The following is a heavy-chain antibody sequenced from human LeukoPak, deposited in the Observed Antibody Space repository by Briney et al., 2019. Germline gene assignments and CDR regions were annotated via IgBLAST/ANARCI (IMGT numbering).Heavy chain of an antibody. CDR1: GFTFDDYA. J-gene: IGHJ4*02. CDR2: ISWNSGSI. Sequence: PGRSLRLSCAASGFTFDDYAMHWVRQAPGKGLEWGSGISWNSGSIGYADSVKGRFTISRDNAKNSLYLQMNSLRAEDTALYYCAKDIHSSSQGTFDYRGQGTLVTVSS. CDR3: AKDIHSSSQGTFDY. D-gene: IGHD6-6*01. V-gene: IGHV3-9*01.